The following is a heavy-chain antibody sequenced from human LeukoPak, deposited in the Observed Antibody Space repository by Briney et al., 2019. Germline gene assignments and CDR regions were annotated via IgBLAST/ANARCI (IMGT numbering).Heavy chain of an antibody. J-gene: IGHJ4*02. CDR2: VSNNGDST. V-gene: IGHV3-64D*06. Sequence: GGSLRLSCSASGFTFNKYVMHWVRQAPDKGLEHVSGVSNNGDSTYYADSVKGRFTISRDNSENTLYLQMSSLRPEDTAAYYCVKGEVRGYKKRGVDYWGQGTLVTVSS. D-gene: IGHD5-18*01. CDR1: GFTFNKYV. CDR3: VKGEVRGYKKRGVDY.